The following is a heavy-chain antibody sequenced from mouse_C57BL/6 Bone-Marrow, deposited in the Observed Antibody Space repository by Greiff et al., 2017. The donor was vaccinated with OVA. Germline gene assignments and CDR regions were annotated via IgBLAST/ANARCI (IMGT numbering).Heavy chain of an antibody. CDR3: ARNHYDYGRSDCDY. J-gene: IGHJ2*01. V-gene: IGHV1-81*01. Sequence: QVQLKQSGAELARPGASVKLSCKASGYTFTSYGISWVKQRTGQGLEWIGEIYPRSGNTYYKEKFKGKATLTADKSSSTAYMELRSLTSEDAAVYVCARNHYDYGRSDCDYWGQGNTLTVSS. D-gene: IGHD1-1*01. CDR1: GYTFTSYG. CDR2: IYPRSGNT.